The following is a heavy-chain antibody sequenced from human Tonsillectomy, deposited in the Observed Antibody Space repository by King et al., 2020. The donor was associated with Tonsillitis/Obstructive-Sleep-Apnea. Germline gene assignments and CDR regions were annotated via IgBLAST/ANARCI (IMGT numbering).Heavy chain of an antibody. D-gene: IGHD4-11*01. V-gene: IGHV2-5*02. CDR1: GFSLSTSGVG. CDR2: IYWDDDK. CDR3: VHTVTTITDFDY. J-gene: IGHJ4*02. Sequence: TLKESGPTLVKPTQTLTLTCTFSGFSLSTSGVGVGWIRQPPGKALEWLALIYWDDDKRYSPSLKSRLTITKDTPKNQVVLTMINMDPVDTATYYCVHTVTTITDFDYWGQGALVTVSS.